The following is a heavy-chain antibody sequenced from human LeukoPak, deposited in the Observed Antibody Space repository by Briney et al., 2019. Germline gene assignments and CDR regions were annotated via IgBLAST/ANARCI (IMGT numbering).Heavy chain of an antibody. CDR2: IYYSGST. J-gene: IGHJ4*02. Sequence: SETLSLTCTVPGGSISSYYWSWIRQPPGKGLEWIGYIYYSGSTNYNPSLKSRVTISVDTSKNQFSLKLSSVTAADTAVYYCARDRPSSPFDYWGQGTLVTVSS. D-gene: IGHD6-13*01. CDR3: ARDRPSSPFDY. V-gene: IGHV4-59*01. CDR1: GGSISSYY.